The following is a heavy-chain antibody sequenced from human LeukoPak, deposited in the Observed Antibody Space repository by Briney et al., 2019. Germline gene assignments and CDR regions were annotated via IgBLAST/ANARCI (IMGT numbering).Heavy chain of an antibody. Sequence: PSETLSLTCTVSGGSISSSSYYWGWIRQPPGKGLEWIGEINHSGSTNYNPSLKSRVTISVDTSKNQFSLKLSSVTAADTAVYYCARDRTRTDYYDSSGTFWSFGFGYYYMDVWGKGTTVTISS. CDR2: INHSGST. J-gene: IGHJ6*03. V-gene: IGHV4-39*07. D-gene: IGHD3-22*01. CDR1: GGSISSSSYY. CDR3: ARDRTRTDYYDSSGTFWSFGFGYYYMDV.